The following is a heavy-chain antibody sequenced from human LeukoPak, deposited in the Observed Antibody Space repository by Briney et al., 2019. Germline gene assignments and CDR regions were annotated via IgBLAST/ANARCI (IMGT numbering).Heavy chain of an antibody. V-gene: IGHV3-23*01. CDR3: ARALGYSSYGRKSGDAFDI. Sequence: GGSLRLSCAASGFTFSSYAMSWVRQAPGKGLEWVSGISGSGDNTYYADSVKGRFTISRDNSKNTLYVQVNSLRAEDTAVYYCARALGYSSYGRKSGDAFDIWGQGTMVTVSS. D-gene: IGHD6-19*01. CDR2: ISGSGDNT. CDR1: GFTFSSYA. J-gene: IGHJ3*02.